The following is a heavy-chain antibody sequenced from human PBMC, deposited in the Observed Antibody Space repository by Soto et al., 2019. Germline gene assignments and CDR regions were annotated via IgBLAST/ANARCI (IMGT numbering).Heavy chain of an antibody. J-gene: IGHJ6*02. CDR2: IGTAGDT. D-gene: IGHD6-13*01. CDR1: GFTFSSYD. CDR3: ARNIAAAGTGGMDV. Sequence: EVQLVESGGGLVQPGGSLRLSCAASGFTFSSYDMHWVRQATGKGLEWVSAIGTAGDTYYPGSVKGRFTISRENAKNSLYLQMNSLSAGDTAVYYCARNIAAAGTGGMDVWGQGTTVTVSS. V-gene: IGHV3-13*04.